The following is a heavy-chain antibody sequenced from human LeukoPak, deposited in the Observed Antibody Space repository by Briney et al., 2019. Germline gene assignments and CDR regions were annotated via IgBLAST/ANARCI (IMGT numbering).Heavy chain of an antibody. CDR3: ARGGMTTVTPFYFDY. Sequence: PSETLSLTCTVSGGSISSYYWSWIRQPPGKGLEWIGYIYYSGSTNYNPSLKSRVTISVDTSKNQFSLKLSSVTAADTAVYYCARGGMTTVTPFYFDYWGQGTLVTASS. CDR1: GGSISSYY. J-gene: IGHJ4*02. CDR2: IYYSGST. V-gene: IGHV4-59*01. D-gene: IGHD4-17*01.